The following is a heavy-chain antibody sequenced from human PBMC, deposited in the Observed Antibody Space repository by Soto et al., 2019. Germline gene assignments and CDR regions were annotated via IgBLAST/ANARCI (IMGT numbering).Heavy chain of an antibody. V-gene: IGHV4-39*07. J-gene: IGHJ4*02. Sequence: SDTLSLTCTVSGGSISISNSYWGWILQPPGKGLEWIGSIYYSGSTYYNPSLKSRVSISVDTSKNQFSLKLSSVTAADTAVYYCAAGGGLPRYYWGQGTLVTVSS. CDR2: IYYSGST. CDR1: GGSISISNSY. D-gene: IGHD5-12*01. CDR3: AAGGGLPRYY.